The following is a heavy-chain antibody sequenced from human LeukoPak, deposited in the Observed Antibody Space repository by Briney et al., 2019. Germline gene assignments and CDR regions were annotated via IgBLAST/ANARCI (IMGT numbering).Heavy chain of an antibody. V-gene: IGHV3-30*04. J-gene: IGHJ4*02. CDR2: ISYDGSNK. CDR1: GFTFSRYA. CDR3: ARDGRSGSNYGRVDY. Sequence: PGGSLRLSCAASGFTFSRYAMHWVRQAPGKGLQWVAVISYDGSNKYYAGSVKGRFTISRDNSKNTLYLQMNSLRAEDTAVYYCARDGRSGSNYGRVDYWGQGTLVTVSS. D-gene: IGHD1-26*01.